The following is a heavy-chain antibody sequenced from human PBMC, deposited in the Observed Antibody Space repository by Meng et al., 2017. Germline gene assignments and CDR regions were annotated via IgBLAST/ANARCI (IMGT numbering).Heavy chain of an antibody. Sequence: GESLKISCAASGFTFRSYAMSWVRQAPGKGLEWVSAISGSGGSTYYADSVKGRFTISRDNSKNTLYLQMNSLRAEDTAVYYCAKDPRLIVVVPADFDYWGQGTLVTVSS. D-gene: IGHD2-2*01. CDR1: GFTFRSYA. V-gene: IGHV3-23*01. CDR3: AKDPRLIVVVPADFDY. CDR2: ISGSGGST. J-gene: IGHJ4*02.